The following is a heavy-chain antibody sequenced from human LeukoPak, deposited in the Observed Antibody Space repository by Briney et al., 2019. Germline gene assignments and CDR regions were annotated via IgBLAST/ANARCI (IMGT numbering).Heavy chain of an antibody. Sequence: GRSLRLSRTASGFTLGVYAMSCVREAPGRGREGGGFIRSKAYGGTTEYAASVKGRFTISRDDSKSIAYLQMNSLKTEDTAVYYCTRVRIAAAGLGDYWGQGTLVTVSS. J-gene: IGHJ4*02. CDR2: IRSKAYGGTT. CDR3: TRVRIAAAGLGDY. D-gene: IGHD6-13*01. V-gene: IGHV3-49*04. CDR1: GFTLGVYA.